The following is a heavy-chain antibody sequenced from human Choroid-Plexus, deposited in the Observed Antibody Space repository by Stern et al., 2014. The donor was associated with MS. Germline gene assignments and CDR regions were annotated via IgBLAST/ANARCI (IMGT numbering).Heavy chain of an antibody. D-gene: IGHD2-15*01. CDR1: GFTFSNFG. CDR2: ISYDGSDK. J-gene: IGHJ4*02. CDR3: AKDRQWSTYFFDY. V-gene: IGHV3-30*18. Sequence: VQLVESGGGVAQPGRPLILSCAASGFTFSNFGMPWVRHAPGKGLVWVALISYDGSDKYYADAVKGRFPIFRDNSKNTLYMHMNSLRAEDTAVYYCAKDRQWSTYFFDYWGQGSLVTVSS.